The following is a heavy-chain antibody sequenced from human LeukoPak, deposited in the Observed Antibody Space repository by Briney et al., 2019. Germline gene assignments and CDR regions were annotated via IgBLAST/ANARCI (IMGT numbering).Heavy chain of an antibody. J-gene: IGHJ4*02. Sequence: SETLSLTCTVSGGSISSYYWSWIRQPPGKGLEWIGYIYYSGSTNYNPSLKSRVTISVDTSKNQFSLKLSSVTAADTAVYYCVRFSGWDFDYWGQGTLVTVSS. CDR1: GGSISSYY. CDR3: VRFSGWDFDY. V-gene: IGHV4-59*01. CDR2: IYYSGST. D-gene: IGHD6-19*01.